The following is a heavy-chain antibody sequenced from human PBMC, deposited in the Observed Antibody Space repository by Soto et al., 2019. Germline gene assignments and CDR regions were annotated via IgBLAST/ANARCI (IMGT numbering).Heavy chain of an antibody. V-gene: IGHV1-2*02. J-gene: IGHJ6*02. D-gene: IGHD5-12*01. Sequence: GASVKVSCKASGYTFTGYYMHWVRQAPGQGLEWMGWINPNSGGTNYAQKFQGRDTMTRDTSISTAYMELSRLRSDDTAVYYCARLSGYGLYYGMDVWGQGTTVTVSS. CDR3: ARLSGYGLYYGMDV. CDR2: INPNSGGT. CDR1: GYTFTGYY.